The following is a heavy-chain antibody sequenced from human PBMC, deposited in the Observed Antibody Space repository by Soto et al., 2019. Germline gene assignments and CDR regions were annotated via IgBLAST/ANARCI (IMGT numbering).Heavy chain of an antibody. J-gene: IGHJ4*02. CDR2: ISGDGVTT. CDR3: AREYYGLLTGYYTDY. D-gene: IGHD3-9*01. Sequence: EVQLVESGGDLIQRGGSLRLSCAASGFPFSSYWMHWVRHTPGKGLDWVARISGDGVTTYYADSVTGRFTVSRDNAKNSLSLKISGLRAEDTAVYSCAREYYGLLTGYYTDYWGQGTLVSVSS. CDR1: GFPFSSYW. V-gene: IGHV3-74*01.